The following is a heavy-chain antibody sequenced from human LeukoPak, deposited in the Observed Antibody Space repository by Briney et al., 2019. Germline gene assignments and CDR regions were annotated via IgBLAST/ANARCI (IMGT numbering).Heavy chain of an antibody. CDR3: AKGASSGYYYGGIDY. Sequence: GGSLRLSCAASGFTFSSYAMSWVRQAPGKGLEWVSAISGSGGSTYYADSVKGRFTISRDNSKNTLYLQMNSLGAEDTAVYYCAKGASSGYYYGGIDYWGQGTLVTVSS. D-gene: IGHD3-22*01. CDR2: ISGSGGST. J-gene: IGHJ4*02. CDR1: GFTFSSYA. V-gene: IGHV3-23*01.